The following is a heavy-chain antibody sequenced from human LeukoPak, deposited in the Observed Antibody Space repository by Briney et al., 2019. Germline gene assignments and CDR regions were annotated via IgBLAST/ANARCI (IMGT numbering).Heavy chain of an antibody. CDR2: VYSGGTT. D-gene: IGHD1-26*01. CDR1: GFTVRSNY. Sequence: GGSLRLSCVASGFTVRSNYMSWVRQAPGRGLEWVSVVYSGGTTYYADSVKGRLTISRDNSKNTLYLQMNSLRAEDTAVYYCARGESGTYPRGGFDYWGQGTLVTVSS. J-gene: IGHJ4*02. V-gene: IGHV3-53*01. CDR3: ARGESGTYPRGGFDY.